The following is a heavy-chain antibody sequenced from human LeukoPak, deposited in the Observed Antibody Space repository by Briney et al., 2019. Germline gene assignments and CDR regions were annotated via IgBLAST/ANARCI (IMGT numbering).Heavy chain of an antibody. CDR2: ISGSGGST. J-gene: IGHJ3*02. CDR1: GFTFSSYA. V-gene: IGHV3-23*01. CDR3: AKDKAAGGTRGFDI. Sequence: GGSLRLSCAASGFTFSSYAMSWVRQAPGKGLEWVSAISGSGGSTYYADSVKGRFTISRDNSKNTLHLQMNSLRAEDTAVYFCAKDKAAGGTRGFDIWGQGTMVTVSS. D-gene: IGHD6-13*01.